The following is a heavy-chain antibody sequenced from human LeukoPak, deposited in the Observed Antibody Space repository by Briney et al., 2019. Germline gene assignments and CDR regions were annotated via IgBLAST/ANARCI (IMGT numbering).Heavy chain of an antibody. CDR3: ATAAAGTFYYYGMDV. V-gene: IGHV1-24*01. CDR1: GYTLTELS. CDR2: FDPEDGET. D-gene: IGHD6-13*01. Sequence: ASVKVSCKVSGYTLTELSMHWVRQAPGKGLEWMGGFDPEDGETIYAQKFRGRATMTEDTSTDTAYMELSSLRSEDTAVYYCATAAAGTFYYYGMDVWGQGTTVTVSS. J-gene: IGHJ6*02.